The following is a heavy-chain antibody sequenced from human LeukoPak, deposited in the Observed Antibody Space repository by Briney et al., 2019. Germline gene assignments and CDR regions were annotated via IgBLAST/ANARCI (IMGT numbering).Heavy chain of an antibody. CDR2: INPSGGST. Sequence: ASVKVSCKASGYTFTSYYMHWVRQAPGQGLEWMGIINPSGGSTSYAQKFQGRVTMTRDTSTSTVYMELSSLRSEDTAVYYCARDPEGITIFAPVVVPDYWGQGTLVTVSS. J-gene: IGHJ4*02. D-gene: IGHD3-3*01. V-gene: IGHV1-46*01. CDR1: GYTFTSYY. CDR3: ARDPEGITIFAPVVVPDY.